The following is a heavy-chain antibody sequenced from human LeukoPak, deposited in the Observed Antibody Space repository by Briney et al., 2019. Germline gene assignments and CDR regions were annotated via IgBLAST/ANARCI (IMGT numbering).Heavy chain of an antibody. CDR2: IYSSGST. CDR3: ARHRGMDYYGSGKNNWFDP. J-gene: IGHJ5*02. Sequence: TSETLSLTCTVSGGSISTYYWSWIRQPPGKGLEWIGYIYSSGSTYYNPSLKSRVTISVDTSKNQFSLKLSSVTAADTAVYYCARHRGMDYYGSGKNNWFDPWGQGTLVTVSS. D-gene: IGHD3-10*01. V-gene: IGHV4-59*08. CDR1: GGSISTYY.